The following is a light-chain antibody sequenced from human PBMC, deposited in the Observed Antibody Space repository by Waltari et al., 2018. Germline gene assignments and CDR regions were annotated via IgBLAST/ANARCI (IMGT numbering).Light chain of an antibody. CDR2: LGS. Sequence: DIVMTQSPLSLPVTPGEPASISCRSSQSLLHNNGYNYLDWYLQKPGQSPQLLIYLGSNRASGVPDRFSGSGSGTYFTLKINRVEAEDVGVYYCMQALQTPYTFGQGTKLEI. CDR3: MQALQTPYT. V-gene: IGKV2-28*01. CDR1: QSLLHNNGYNY. J-gene: IGKJ2*01.